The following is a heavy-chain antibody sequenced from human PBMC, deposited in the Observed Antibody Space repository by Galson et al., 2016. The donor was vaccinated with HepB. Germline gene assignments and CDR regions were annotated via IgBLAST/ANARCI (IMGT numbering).Heavy chain of an antibody. D-gene: IGHD3-22*01. Sequence: QSGAEVKKPGESLKISCQGSGYSFSNYWIGWVRQMPGKGLEWMGIIYPGKSDTRYNPSFQGQVTISADASISAAYLQWSVLKASDTATYYCARLPTYYYDTPAYYGGYYFDYWGQGTLVSVSS. J-gene: IGHJ4*02. V-gene: IGHV5-51*01. CDR3: ARLPTYYYDTPAYYGGYYFDY. CDR1: GYSFSNYW. CDR2: IYPGKSDT.